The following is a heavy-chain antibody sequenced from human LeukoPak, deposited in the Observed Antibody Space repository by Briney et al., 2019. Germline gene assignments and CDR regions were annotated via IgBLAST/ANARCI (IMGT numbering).Heavy chain of an antibody. D-gene: IGHD3-10*01. J-gene: IGHJ5*02. CDR2: IYYSGST. Sequence: PSETLSPTCTVSGGSISSSSYYWGWIRQPPGKGLEWIGSIYYSGSTYYNPSLKSRVTISVDTSKNQFSLKLSSVTAADTAVYYCARGTRITMVRGVHNWFDPWGQGTLVTVSS. V-gene: IGHV4-39*01. CDR3: ARGTRITMVRGVHNWFDP. CDR1: GGSISSSSYY.